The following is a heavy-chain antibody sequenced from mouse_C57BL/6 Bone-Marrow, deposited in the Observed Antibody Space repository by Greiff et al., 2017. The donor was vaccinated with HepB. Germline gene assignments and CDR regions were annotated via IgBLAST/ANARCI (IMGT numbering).Heavy chain of an antibody. D-gene: IGHD1-1*01. V-gene: IGHV5-9-1*02. CDR1: GFTFSSYA. CDR3: TREGPYYYGPYYAMDY. CDR2: ISSGGDYI. Sequence: EVMLVESGEGLVKPGGSLKLSCAASGFTFSSYAMSWVRQTPEKRLEWVAYISSGGDYIYYADTVKGRFTISRDNARNTLYLQMSSLKSEDTAMYYCTREGPYYYGPYYAMDYWGQGTSVTVSS. J-gene: IGHJ4*01.